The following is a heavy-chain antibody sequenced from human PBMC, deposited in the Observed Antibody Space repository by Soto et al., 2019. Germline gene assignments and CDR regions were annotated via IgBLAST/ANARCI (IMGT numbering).Heavy chain of an antibody. D-gene: IGHD6-19*01. J-gene: IGHJ6*02. CDR1: GGTVSSYA. V-gene: IGHV1-69*01. CDR2: IIPIFGTA. Sequence: QVQLVQAGAEVKKPGSSVKVSCKASGGTVSSYAISWVRQAPGQGLEWMGGIIPIFGTANYAQKFQGRVTITADESTSTAYVELSSLRSEDTDVYYCAREWTEQWLQYGMDVWGQGTTVTVSS. CDR3: AREWTEQWLQYGMDV.